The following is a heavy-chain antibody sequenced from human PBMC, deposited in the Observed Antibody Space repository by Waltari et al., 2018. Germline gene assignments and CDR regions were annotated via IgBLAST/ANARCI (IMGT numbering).Heavy chain of an antibody. CDR2: IYYSGST. CDR1: GGSISSGSYY. CDR3: ARVEVGATYYYGMDV. J-gene: IGHJ6*02. Sequence: QVQLQESGPGLVKPSQTLSLTCTVSGGSISSGSYYWSWIRQPAGKGLEWIGYIYYSGSTNYNPSLKSRVTISVDTSKNQFSLKLSSVTAADTAVYYCARVEVGATYYYGMDVWGQGTTVTVSS. D-gene: IGHD1-26*01. V-gene: IGHV4-61*10.